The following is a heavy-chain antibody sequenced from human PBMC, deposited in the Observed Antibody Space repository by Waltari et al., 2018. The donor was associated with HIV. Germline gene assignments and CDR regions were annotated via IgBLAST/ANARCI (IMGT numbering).Heavy chain of an antibody. J-gene: IGHJ4*02. CDR2: IIPILGTA. Sequence: QVQLVQSGAEAMKPGSSVKVSCKASGGTFSSYAISWVRPATGPGLEWMGGIIPILGTANYAQKFQGRVTITADESTSTAYMELSSLRSEDTAVYYCARGRSKTYYYDSSGYYFDYWGQGTLVTVSS. CDR3: ARGRSKTYYYDSSGYYFDY. V-gene: IGHV1-69*13. D-gene: IGHD3-22*01. CDR1: GGTFSSYA.